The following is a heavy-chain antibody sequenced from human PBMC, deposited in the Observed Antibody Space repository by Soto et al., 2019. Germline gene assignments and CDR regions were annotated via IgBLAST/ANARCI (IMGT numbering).Heavy chain of an antibody. Sequence: GESLKISCKASGYIIKNYSIGWVRQMPGQGLECMGIIFPDDSDTRYSPSFQGHVTISVDKSISTAYVQWSSLKASDSAIYYCFRGGVTSRIFVYWGQGTLVTVSS. CDR2: IFPDDSDT. CDR3: FRGGVTSRIFVY. J-gene: IGHJ4*02. CDR1: GYIIKNYS. D-gene: IGHD3-3*02. V-gene: IGHV5-51*01.